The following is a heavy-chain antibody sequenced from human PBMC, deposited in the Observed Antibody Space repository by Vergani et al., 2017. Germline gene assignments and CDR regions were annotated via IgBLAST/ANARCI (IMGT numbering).Heavy chain of an antibody. CDR3: AKDYSNYPNWVDP. V-gene: IGHV3-23*01. CDR2: ISGSGGST. D-gene: IGHD4-11*01. Sequence: EVQLLESGGGLVQPGGSLRLSCAASGFTFSSYAMSWVRQAPGKGLEGGSAISGSGGSTYYADSVKGRFTISRDNSKNTLDLQMNSRRAEDKAVYYCAKDYSNYPNWVDPWGQGTLVTVSS. CDR1: GFTFSSYA. J-gene: IGHJ5*02.